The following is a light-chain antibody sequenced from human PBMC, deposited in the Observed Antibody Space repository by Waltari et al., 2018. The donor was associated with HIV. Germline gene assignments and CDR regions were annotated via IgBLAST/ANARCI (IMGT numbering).Light chain of an antibody. CDR3: GTWDSTLSAYV. CDR1: SHSIGHQH. V-gene: IGLV1-51*01. Sequence: QSVLTQPPSVSAAPRQKVTTSCSCNSHSIGHQHVPWYQQLPGAAPKLLIYDNYKRPSGTPDRLSGAKSGTSATLNITGLQAGDEADFYCGTWDSTLSAYVFGTGTKVTVL. CDR2: DNY. J-gene: IGLJ1*01.